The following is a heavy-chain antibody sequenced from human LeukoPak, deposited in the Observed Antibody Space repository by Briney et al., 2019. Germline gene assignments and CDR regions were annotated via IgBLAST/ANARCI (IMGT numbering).Heavy chain of an antibody. J-gene: IGHJ4*02. CDR1: GFTFRNYV. CDR3: AREGYYGSGSPPSLYFDY. Sequence: GGSLGLSCAASGFTFRNYVIHWVRQAPGKGLEWVAVTSSDLNVKLYADSVKGRFTISRDNSRSTLYLQMNSLRPEDTAIYYCAREGYYGSGSPPSLYFDYWGQGTLVTASS. D-gene: IGHD3-10*01. V-gene: IGHV3-30-3*01. CDR2: TSSDLNVK.